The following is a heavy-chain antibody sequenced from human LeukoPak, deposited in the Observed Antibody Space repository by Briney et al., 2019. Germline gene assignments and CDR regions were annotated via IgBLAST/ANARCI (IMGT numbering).Heavy chain of an antibody. CDR2: IYPGDSDT. V-gene: IGHV5-51*01. CDR3: ASARGYYDSSGPAHYFDY. CDR1: GYSFTSYW. J-gene: IGHJ4*02. D-gene: IGHD3-22*01. Sequence: GESLKISCKGSGYSFTSYWIGWVRQMPGKGLEWMGIIYPGDSDTRYSPSFQGQVTISADKSITTAYLQWSSLKASDTAMYYCASARGYYDSSGPAHYFDYWGQGTLVTVSS.